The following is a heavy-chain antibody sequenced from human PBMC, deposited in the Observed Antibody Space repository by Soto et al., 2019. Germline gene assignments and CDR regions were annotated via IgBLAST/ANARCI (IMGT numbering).Heavy chain of an antibody. CDR3: AKPNVLRFLEWLPDYYYYGMDV. CDR1: GFTFSSYA. D-gene: IGHD3-3*01. V-gene: IGHV3-23*01. CDR2: ISGSGGST. Sequence: PGGSLRLSCAASGFTFSSYAMSWVRQAPGKWLEWVSAISGSGGSTYYADSVKGRFTISRDNSKNTLYLQMNSLRAEDTAVYYCAKPNVLRFLEWLPDYYYYGMDVWGQGXTVTV. J-gene: IGHJ6*02.